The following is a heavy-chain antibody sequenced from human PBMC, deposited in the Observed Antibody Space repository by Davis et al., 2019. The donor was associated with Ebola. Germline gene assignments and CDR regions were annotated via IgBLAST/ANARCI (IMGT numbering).Heavy chain of an antibody. D-gene: IGHD4-11*01. V-gene: IGHV1-2*06. Sequence: ASVKVSCKASGYTFTGYFMHWVRQAPGQGLEWLGRINPKSGDTNYAQKFQGRVSMTRDTSISTAYMELSRLRSDDTAVYYCARGHNYAHEYWGQGTLVTVSS. CDR1: GYTFTGYF. CDR3: ARGHNYAHEY. CDR2: INPKSGDT. J-gene: IGHJ4*02.